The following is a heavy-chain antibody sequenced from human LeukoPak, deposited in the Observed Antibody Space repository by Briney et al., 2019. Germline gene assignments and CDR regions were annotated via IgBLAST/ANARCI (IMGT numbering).Heavy chain of an antibody. CDR1: GFTFSSYG. D-gene: IGHD2-2*01. V-gene: IGHV3-33*01. Sequence: GRSLRLSCAASGFTFSSYGMHWVRQAPGKGLEWVAVIWYDGSNKYYADSVKGRFTISRDNSKNSLCLQMNSLRDEDTAVYYCARETGTAASPYYYGMDVWGQGTTVTVSS. J-gene: IGHJ6*02. CDR2: IWYDGSNK. CDR3: ARETGTAASPYYYGMDV.